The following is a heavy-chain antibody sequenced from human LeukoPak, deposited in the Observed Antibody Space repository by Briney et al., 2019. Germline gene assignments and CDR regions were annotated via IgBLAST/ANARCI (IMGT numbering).Heavy chain of an antibody. J-gene: IGHJ4*02. D-gene: IGHD4-23*01. CDR1: GFTFSDQY. V-gene: IGHV3-72*01. Sequence: PGGSLRLSCAASGFTFSDQYMDWVRQAPGKGLEWVGRIRNKANSYTTDYAASVKGRFTISRDDSKNSLYLLMNSLKTEDTAVYYCARRVFGGNCYYDYWGQGALVTVSS. CDR2: IRNKANSYTT. CDR3: ARRVFGGNCYYDY.